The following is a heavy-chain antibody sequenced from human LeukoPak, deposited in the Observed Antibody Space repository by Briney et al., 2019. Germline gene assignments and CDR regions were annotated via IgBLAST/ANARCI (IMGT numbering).Heavy chain of an antibody. CDR3: ARLAAGCGGDCYPPDFDY. J-gene: IGHJ4*02. CDR2: IWYDGSNK. Sequence: GGSLRLSCAASGFTFSSYGMHWVRQAPGKGLEWVAVIWYDGSNKYYADSVKGRFTISRDNSKNTLYLQMNSLRAEDTAVYYCARLAAGCGGDCYPPDFDYWGQGTLVTVSS. CDR1: GFTFSSYG. V-gene: IGHV3-33*01. D-gene: IGHD2-21*02.